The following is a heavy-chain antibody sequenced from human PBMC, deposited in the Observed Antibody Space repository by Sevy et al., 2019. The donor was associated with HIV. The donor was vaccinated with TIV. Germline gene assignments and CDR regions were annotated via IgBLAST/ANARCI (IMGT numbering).Heavy chain of an antibody. J-gene: IGHJ5*02. CDR3: ARAEAHDYGDFNWFYP. Sequence: GGSLRLSCAASGFTFSSYWMSWVRQAPGKGLEWVANIKLDGSEKYYVDSVKGRFIISRDNAKNSLYLQMNSLRAEDTAVYYCARAEAHDYGDFNWFYPWGQGTLVTVSS. D-gene: IGHD4-17*01. CDR2: IKLDGSEK. V-gene: IGHV3-7*03. CDR1: GFTFSSYW.